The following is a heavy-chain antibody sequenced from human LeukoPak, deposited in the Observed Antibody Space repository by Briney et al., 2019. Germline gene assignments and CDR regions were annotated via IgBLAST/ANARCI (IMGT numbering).Heavy chain of an antibody. J-gene: IGHJ6*02. CDR3: ARYNWNDGYYYGMDV. Sequence: GGSLRLYCAASGFTVSSNYMSWVGQAPGKGLEWVSVIYSGGSTYYADSVKGRFTIYRHNSKNTLYLQMNSLRAEDTAVYYCARYNWNDGYYYGMDVWGQGTTVTVSS. CDR2: IYSGGST. V-gene: IGHV3-53*04. D-gene: IGHD1-1*01. CDR1: GFTVSSNY.